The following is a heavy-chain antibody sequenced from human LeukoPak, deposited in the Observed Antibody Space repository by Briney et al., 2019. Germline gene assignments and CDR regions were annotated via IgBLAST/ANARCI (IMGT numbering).Heavy chain of an antibody. CDR3: ARDIGGRGWFDP. V-gene: IGHV3-48*01. D-gene: IGHD2-15*01. CDR1: GFTFSTYS. J-gene: IGHJ5*02. CDR2: ISSSSSTI. Sequence: GGPLRLSCAASGFTFSTYSMNCVRQAPGKGLKWVSYISSSSSTIYYADSVKGRFTISRENAKNSLYLQMNSLRAEDTAVYYCARDIGGRGWFDPWGQGTLVTVSS.